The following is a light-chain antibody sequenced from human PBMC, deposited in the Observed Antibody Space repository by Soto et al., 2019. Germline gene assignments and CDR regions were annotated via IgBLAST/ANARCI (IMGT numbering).Light chain of an antibody. J-gene: IGKJ5*01. CDR3: PQYRWYPIT. V-gene: IGKV1D-16*01. CDR2: STS. Sequence: DIHMTQSPSSLFASVGNRLTMTCRASQDIRILLAWYQQPPGKVPKSLIYSTSTLPSGVHSRGGSGGAGPVCTRTISSLQPEDAETYGCPQYRWYPITFGQGTRLEIK. CDR1: QDIRIL.